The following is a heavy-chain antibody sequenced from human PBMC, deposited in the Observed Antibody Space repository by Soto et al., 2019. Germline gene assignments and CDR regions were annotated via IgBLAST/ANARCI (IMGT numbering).Heavy chain of an antibody. CDR1: GFTFSSYA. Sequence: EVQLVESGGGLVQPGGSLRLSCEASGFTFSSYAMDWVRQAPGKGLEWLSYSNGGSSYIFYADSVRGRFTISRDNVKNSRYLLRSSLTAEDTALYYCVRDGKRGYDFGYWGQGALVTVSS. CDR3: VRDGKRGYDFGY. D-gene: IGHD6-13*01. V-gene: IGHV3-48*01. CDR2: SNGGSSYI. J-gene: IGHJ4*02.